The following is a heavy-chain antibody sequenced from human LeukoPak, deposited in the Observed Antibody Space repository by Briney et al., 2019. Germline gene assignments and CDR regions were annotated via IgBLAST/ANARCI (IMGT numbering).Heavy chain of an antibody. CDR3: VRDRGYCSGGTCYALWDY. D-gene: IGHD2-15*01. J-gene: IGHJ4*02. CDR2: IKEDGGEK. CDR1: GFTFSSYW. V-gene: IGHV3-7*01. Sequence: GGSLRLSCAASGFTFSSYWMSWVRQAPGKGLEWVAHIKEDGGEKHYVDPVKGRFTISRDNAKNSLYLQMNSLRAEDTAMYYCVRDRGYCSGGTCYALWDYWGQGTLVTVSS.